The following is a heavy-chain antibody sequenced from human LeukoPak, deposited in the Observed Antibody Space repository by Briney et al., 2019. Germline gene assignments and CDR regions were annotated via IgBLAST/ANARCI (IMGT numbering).Heavy chain of an antibody. CDR2: INHSGST. V-gene: IGHV4-34*01. Sequence: KPSETLSLTCAVYGGSFSGYYWSWIRQPPGKGLEWIGEINHSGSTNYNPSLKSRVTISVDTSKNQFSLKLSSVTAADTAVYYCARARRYYGSGLPSDYWGQGTLATVSS. D-gene: IGHD3-10*01. CDR1: GGSFSGYY. CDR3: ARARRYYGSGLPSDY. J-gene: IGHJ4*02.